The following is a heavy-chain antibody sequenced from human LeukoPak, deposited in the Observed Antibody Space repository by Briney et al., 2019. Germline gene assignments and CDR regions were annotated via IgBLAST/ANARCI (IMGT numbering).Heavy chain of an antibody. Sequence: GASVKVSCKASGYTFTSYGIVWVRQAPGQGLEWMGWISAYTGNTIYAQKFQGRVTMTTDTSTTTAYMELRNLRSDDTAFYYCARDLQLELTRDFGYWGQGTLVTISS. J-gene: IGHJ4*02. CDR2: ISAYTGNT. D-gene: IGHD1-1*01. CDR3: ARDLQLELTRDFGY. V-gene: IGHV1-18*01. CDR1: GYTFTSYG.